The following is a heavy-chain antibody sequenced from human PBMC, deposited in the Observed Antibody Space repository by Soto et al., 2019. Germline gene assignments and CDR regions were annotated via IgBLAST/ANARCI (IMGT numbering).Heavy chain of an antibody. V-gene: IGHV3-33*01. D-gene: IGHD1-26*01. Sequence: QVQLVESGGGVVQPGRSLRLSCTASGFTFSTYGMHWVRQAPGKGLEWVTVIWYDGSNKYYADSVKGRFTISRDNSKNTLYLQMNSLRADATAVYYCARGGGSGSSFVGYYYYTLDVWGQGTTVTVSS. CDR2: IWYDGSNK. J-gene: IGHJ6*02. CDR1: GFTFSTYG. CDR3: ARGGGSGSSFVGYYYYTLDV.